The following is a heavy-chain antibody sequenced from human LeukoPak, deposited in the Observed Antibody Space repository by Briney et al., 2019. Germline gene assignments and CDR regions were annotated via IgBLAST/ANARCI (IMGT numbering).Heavy chain of an antibody. J-gene: IGHJ6*03. CDR2: ISAYNGNT. D-gene: IGHD1-14*01. CDR3: ARIPEIDYYYYMDV. CDR1: GYTFTSYG. V-gene: IGHV1-18*01. Sequence: ASVKVSCKASGYTFTSYGISWVRQAPGQELEWMGWISAYNGNTNYAQKLQGRVTMTTDTSTSTAYMELRSLRSDDTAVYYCARIPEIDYYYYMDVWGKGTTVTISS.